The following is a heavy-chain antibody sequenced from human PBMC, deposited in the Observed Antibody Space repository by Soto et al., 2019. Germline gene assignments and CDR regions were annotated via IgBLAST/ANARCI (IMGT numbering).Heavy chain of an antibody. Sequence: SETLSLTCAVYGGSFSGYYWSWIRQPPGKGLEWIGEINHSGSTNYNPSLKSRVTISVDTSKNQFSLNLSSVTAADTAVYYCSRRLYYDSSGFEGGGMDVWGQGTTVTVSS. D-gene: IGHD3-22*01. J-gene: IGHJ6*02. CDR1: GGSFSGYY. V-gene: IGHV4-34*01. CDR3: SRRLYYDSSGFEGGGMDV. CDR2: INHSGST.